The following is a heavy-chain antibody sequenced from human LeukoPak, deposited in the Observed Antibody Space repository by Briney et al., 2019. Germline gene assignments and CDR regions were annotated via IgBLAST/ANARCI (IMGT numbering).Heavy chain of an antibody. D-gene: IGHD4-17*01. CDR2: ISSNGGST. V-gene: IGHV3-64*01. CDR3: ARDPGSYGDQYYYYYYYMDV. Sequence: GGTLRLSCAASGFTFSSYAMHWVRQAPGKGLEYVSAISSNGGSTYYANSVKGRFTISRDNSKNTLYLQMGSLRAEDMAVYYCARDPGSYGDQYYYYYYYMDVWGKGTTVTVSS. J-gene: IGHJ6*03. CDR1: GFTFSSYA.